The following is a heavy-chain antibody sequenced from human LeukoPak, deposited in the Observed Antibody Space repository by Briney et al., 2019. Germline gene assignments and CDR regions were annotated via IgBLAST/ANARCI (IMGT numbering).Heavy chain of an antibody. CDR1: GFTFSSYS. CDR3: ARELVGYCSSTSCYAGPLDY. J-gene: IGHJ4*02. V-gene: IGHV3-21*01. CDR2: ISSSSSSYI. Sequence: PGGSLRLSCAASGFTFSSYSMNWVRQAPGKGLEWVSSISSSSSSYIYYADSVKGRFTISRDNAKNSLYLQMNSLRAEDTAVYYCARELVGYCSSTSCYAGPLDYWGQGTLVTVSS. D-gene: IGHD2-2*03.